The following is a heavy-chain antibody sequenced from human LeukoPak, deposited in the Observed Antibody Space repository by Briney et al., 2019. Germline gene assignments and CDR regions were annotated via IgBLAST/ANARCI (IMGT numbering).Heavy chain of an antibody. Sequence: GGSLRLSCAASGFTFSSYWMSWVRQAPGKGLEWVANIKQDGSEKYYVDSVKGRFTISRDNSKNTLYLQMNSLRAEDTAVYYCAKDFPVGATTPRWFDPWGQGTLVTVSS. CDR2: IKQDGSEK. J-gene: IGHJ5*02. V-gene: IGHV3-7*01. CDR1: GFTFSSYW. D-gene: IGHD1-26*01. CDR3: AKDFPVGATTPRWFDP.